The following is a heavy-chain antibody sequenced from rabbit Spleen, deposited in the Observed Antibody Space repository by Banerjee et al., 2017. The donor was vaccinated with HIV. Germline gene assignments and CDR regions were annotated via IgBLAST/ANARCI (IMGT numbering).Heavy chain of an antibody. CDR2: IYTGNGKT. V-gene: IGHV1S45*01. D-gene: IGHD8-1*01. CDR3: ARDSGSSFSSYGMDL. Sequence: QEHLEESGGDLVKPEGSLTLTCTASGFSFSSSYDMCWVRQAPGKGLEWIGCIYTGNGKTYYASWAKGRFTISKSSSTTVTLQMSSLTAADTATYFCARDSGSSFSSYGMDLWGPGTLVTVS. J-gene: IGHJ6*01. CDR1: GFSFSSSYD.